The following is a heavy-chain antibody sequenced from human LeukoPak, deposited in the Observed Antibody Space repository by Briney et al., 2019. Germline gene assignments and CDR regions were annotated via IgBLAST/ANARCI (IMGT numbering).Heavy chain of an antibody. Sequence: ASVKVSCMASGYTFTAYYMHWVRQAPGQGLEWMGWINLNSGGTNTSQKFQDRVTLTRDTSINTAYMELSSLRSDDTAVYYCARAYGSGSSYHPDYWGLGTLVTVSS. CDR3: ARAYGSGSSYHPDY. D-gene: IGHD3-10*01. CDR1: GYTFTAYY. CDR2: INLNSGGT. V-gene: IGHV1-2*02. J-gene: IGHJ4*02.